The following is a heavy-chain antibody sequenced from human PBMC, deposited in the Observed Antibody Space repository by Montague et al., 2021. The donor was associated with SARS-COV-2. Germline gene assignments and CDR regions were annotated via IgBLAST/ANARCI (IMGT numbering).Heavy chain of an antibody. CDR3: ARGSMVRGGKVYYGVDV. J-gene: IGHJ6*02. D-gene: IGHD3-10*01. V-gene: IGHV4-30-2*01. Sequence: TLSLTCAVSGXSISSGGYSWNWIRQPPGKGLEWIGYIYHSGSTYYNPSLKSRVTISLDSSKNQFSLNLTSVTAADAAVYYCARGSMVRGGKVYYGVDVWGQGTTVTVSS. CDR2: IYHSGST. CDR1: GXSISSGGYS.